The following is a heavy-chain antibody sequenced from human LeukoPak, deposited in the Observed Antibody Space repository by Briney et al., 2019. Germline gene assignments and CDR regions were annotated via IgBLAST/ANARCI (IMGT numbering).Heavy chain of an antibody. CDR2: ISWDGGST. Sequence: GGSLRLSCAASGFTFSSYSMHWVRQAPGKGLEWVSLISWDGGSTYYADSVKGRFTISRDNSKNSLYLQMNSLKTEDTALYFCAKGGQVVESRWAWPDYWGQGTLVTVSS. CDR3: AKGGQVVESRWAWPDY. V-gene: IGHV3-43*01. CDR1: GFTFSSYS. D-gene: IGHD2-15*01. J-gene: IGHJ4*02.